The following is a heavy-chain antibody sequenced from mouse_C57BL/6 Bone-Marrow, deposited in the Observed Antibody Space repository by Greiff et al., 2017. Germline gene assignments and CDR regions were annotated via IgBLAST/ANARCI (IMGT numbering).Heavy chain of an antibody. CDR2: INPSSGYT. J-gene: IGHJ2*01. CDR3: ARNYGSSYYFDY. Sequence: ESGAELARPGASVKMSCKASGYTFTSYTMHWVKQRPGQGLEWIGYINPSSGYTKYNQKFKDKATLTADKSSSTAYMQLSILTSEDSSVYYCARNYGSSYYFDYWGQGTTLTVSS. D-gene: IGHD1-1*01. CDR1: GYTFTSYT. V-gene: IGHV1-4*01.